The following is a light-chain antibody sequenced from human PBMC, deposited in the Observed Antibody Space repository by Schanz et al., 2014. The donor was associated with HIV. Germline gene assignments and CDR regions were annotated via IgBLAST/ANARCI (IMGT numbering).Light chain of an antibody. V-gene: IGKV1-5*03. CDR3: QQYNSHSRT. Sequence: DIQMTQSPSSLSASVGDRVTISCRASQNIINYLNWYQQKPGRAPALLINKASNLESGVPSRFSGSGSGTEFTLTISSLQPDDFATYYCQQYNSHSRTFGQGTKVEIK. CDR2: KAS. J-gene: IGKJ1*01. CDR1: QNIINY.